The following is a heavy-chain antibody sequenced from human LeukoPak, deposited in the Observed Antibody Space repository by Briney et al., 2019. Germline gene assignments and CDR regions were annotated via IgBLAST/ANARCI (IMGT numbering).Heavy chain of an antibody. D-gene: IGHD5-24*01. CDR1: GFTFSSYW. V-gene: IGHV3-7*01. CDR2: IKQDGSEK. Sequence: SGGSLRLSCAASGFTFSSYWMSWVRQAPGKGLEWVANIKQDGSEKYYMDSVKGRFTISRDNAKNSLYLQMNSLRAEDTAVYYCARERDGYTHDAFDIWGQGTMVTVSS. CDR3: ARERDGYTHDAFDI. J-gene: IGHJ3*02.